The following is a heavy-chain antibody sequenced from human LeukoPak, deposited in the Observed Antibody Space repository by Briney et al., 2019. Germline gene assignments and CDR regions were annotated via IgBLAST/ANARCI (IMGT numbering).Heavy chain of an antibody. CDR1: GFTFSSYA. V-gene: IGHV3-23*01. Sequence: PGGSLRLSCAASGFTFSSYAMSWVRQAPGKGLEWVPVISGSGGSTNYADSVKGRFTISRDNSKNTLYLQMNSLRAEDTAVYYCGVYSSSWHDYWGQGTLVTVSS. CDR3: GVYSSSWHDY. D-gene: IGHD6-13*01. J-gene: IGHJ4*02. CDR2: ISGSGGST.